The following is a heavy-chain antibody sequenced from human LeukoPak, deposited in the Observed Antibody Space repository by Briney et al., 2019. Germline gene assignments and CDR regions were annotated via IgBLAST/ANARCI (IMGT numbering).Heavy chain of an antibody. CDR2: IYYSGST. Sequence: SETLSLTCTVSGGSISSGGYYWSWIRQHPGKGLEWIGYIYYSGSTYYNPSLKSRVTISVDTSKNQFSLKLSSVTAADTAVYYCARRTLDFWSGYGSYYFDYWGQGTLVTVSS. J-gene: IGHJ4*02. V-gene: IGHV4-31*03. CDR3: ARRTLDFWSGYGSYYFDY. D-gene: IGHD3-3*01. CDR1: GGSISSGGYY.